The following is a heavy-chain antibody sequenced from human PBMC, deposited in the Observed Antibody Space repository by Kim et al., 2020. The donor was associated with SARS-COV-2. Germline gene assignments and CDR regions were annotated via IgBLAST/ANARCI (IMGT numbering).Heavy chain of an antibody. CDR1: GFTFSSYS. CDR2: ISSSGSGT. V-gene: IGHV3-21*04. D-gene: IGHD3-3*02. J-gene: IGHJ4*02. CDR3: ARDLASGNTGFDH. Sequence: GGSLRLSCAASGFTFSSYSMNWVRQAPGKGLEWISSISSSGSGTYYTDSVKGRFTISRDNAKNSLYLQMNSLRDEDTAVYYCARDLASGNTGFDHWGQG.